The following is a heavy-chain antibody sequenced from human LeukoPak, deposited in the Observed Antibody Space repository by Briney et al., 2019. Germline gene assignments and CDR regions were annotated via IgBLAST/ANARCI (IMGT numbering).Heavy chain of an antibody. V-gene: IGHV3-30-3*01. J-gene: IGHJ4*02. Sequence: GGSLRLSCAASGFTFSSFAMHWVRQAPGKGLEWVAAISYDGRNKYYADSVQGRFTFSRDNSKNMLYLQMNSLRAEDTAVYYCARDGKPDYYDSSGYDYFDYWGQGTLVTASS. CDR2: ISYDGRNK. CDR3: ARDGKPDYYDSSGYDYFDY. D-gene: IGHD3-22*01. CDR1: GFTFSSFA.